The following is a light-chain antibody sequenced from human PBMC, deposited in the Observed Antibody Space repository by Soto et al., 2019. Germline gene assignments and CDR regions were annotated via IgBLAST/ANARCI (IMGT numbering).Light chain of an antibody. CDR2: AAS. CDR1: QDINNY. J-gene: IGKJ2*01. CDR3: QQFDDLPYT. V-gene: IGKV1-33*01. Sequence: DLQMTQSPSSLSASVGDRVAITCQASQDINNYLNWYQQKPGKAPKLLIYAASTLETGVPSRFSGSGSGTDFSLVISSLQPEDIATYYCQQFDDLPYTFGQGTKLGIK.